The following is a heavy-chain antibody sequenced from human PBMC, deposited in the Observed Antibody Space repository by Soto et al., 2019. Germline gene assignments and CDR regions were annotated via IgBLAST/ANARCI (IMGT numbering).Heavy chain of an antibody. CDR2: ISYDGSNK. CDR3: AKDRGYRYYDSSGYQHGY. J-gene: IGHJ4*02. D-gene: IGHD3-22*01. CDR1: GFAFSSNA. Sequence: GGSLRLSCAASGFAFSSNAMHWVRQAPGKGLEWVAFISYDGSNKYCADSVKGRFTISRDNSKNTLYLQMNSLRAEDTAVYYCAKDRGYRYYDSSGYQHGYWGQGTLVTVSS. V-gene: IGHV3-30-3*01.